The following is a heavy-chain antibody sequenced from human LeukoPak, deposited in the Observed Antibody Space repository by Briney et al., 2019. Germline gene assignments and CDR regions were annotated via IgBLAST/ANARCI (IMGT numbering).Heavy chain of an antibody. Sequence: PGGFLRLSCAPSGFTFVDYAMHWVRQAPGKGLEWVSLICWVGGSTYYADSVKGRFTISRDNSKNSLYLQMNSLRAEDTALYYCAKDERLDSSGSQEGYYYYMDVWGKGTTVTVSS. CDR1: GFTFVDYA. J-gene: IGHJ6*03. V-gene: IGHV3-43D*04. D-gene: IGHD6-19*01. CDR2: ICWVGGST. CDR3: AKDERLDSSGSQEGYYYYMDV.